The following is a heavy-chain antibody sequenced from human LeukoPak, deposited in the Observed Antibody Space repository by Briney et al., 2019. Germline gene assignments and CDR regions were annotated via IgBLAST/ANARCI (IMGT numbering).Heavy chain of an antibody. Sequence: SQTRSLTCALAGDIVSSNSAAWNWIRQSPSRGLEWLARTYYRSNLYNDYAVSVKSRITINPDTSKNQFSLQLNSVTPEDTAVYYCARAAAGINNWFDPWGQGTLVTVSS. V-gene: IGHV6-1*01. CDR1: GDIVSSNSAA. CDR2: TYYRSNLYN. CDR3: ARAAAGINNWFDP. J-gene: IGHJ5*02. D-gene: IGHD6-13*01.